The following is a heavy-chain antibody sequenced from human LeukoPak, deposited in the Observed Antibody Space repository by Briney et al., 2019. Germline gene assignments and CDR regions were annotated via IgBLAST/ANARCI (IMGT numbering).Heavy chain of an antibody. Sequence: SETLSLTCTVSGGSITNGYNWSWIRQLPGKGLGWLGYIYYTGSTYYNPSLESRVTISVDTSKTQFSLKLTSVTAADTAVYYCARSGQLSRIDYWGQGTLVTVSS. J-gene: IGHJ4*02. D-gene: IGHD5-24*01. CDR2: IYYTGST. V-gene: IGHV4-31*03. CDR1: GGSITNGYN. CDR3: ARSGQLSRIDY.